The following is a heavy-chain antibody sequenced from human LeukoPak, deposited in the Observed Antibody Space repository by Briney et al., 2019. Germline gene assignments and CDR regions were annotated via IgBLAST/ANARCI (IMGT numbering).Heavy chain of an antibody. CDR3: ARHSSSWYYSDY. Sequence: SETLSLTCTVSGGSISSSSYYWGWIRQPPGKGLEWIGSIYYSGSTYYNPSLKSRVTISVDTSKNQFSLKLISVTAADTAVYYCARHSSSWYYSDYWGQGTLVTVSS. V-gene: IGHV4-39*01. CDR2: IYYSGST. D-gene: IGHD6-13*01. CDR1: GGSISSSSYY. J-gene: IGHJ4*02.